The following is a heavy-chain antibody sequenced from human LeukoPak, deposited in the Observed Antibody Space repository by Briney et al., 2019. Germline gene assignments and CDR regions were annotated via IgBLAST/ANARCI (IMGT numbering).Heavy chain of an antibody. V-gene: IGHV4-34*01. Sequence: KPSETLSLTCAVYGGSCSGYYWSWIRQPPGKGLEWIGEINHSGSTNYNPSLNNRVTISVDTSTNQFSLKLSSVTAADTAVYYCARTPISPIYDYVWGSYRSSLFDYWGEGTLVTVSS. CDR3: ARTPISPIYDYVWGSYRSSLFDY. D-gene: IGHD3-16*02. J-gene: IGHJ4*02. CDR1: GGSCSGYY. CDR2: INHSGST.